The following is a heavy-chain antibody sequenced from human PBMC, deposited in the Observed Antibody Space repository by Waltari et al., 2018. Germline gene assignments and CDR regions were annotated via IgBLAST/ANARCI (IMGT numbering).Heavy chain of an antibody. CDR2: INPNSGGT. CDR1: GYTFTGYS. V-gene: IGHV1-2*06. CDR3: ARPLAAAGTNNWFDP. J-gene: IGHJ5*02. D-gene: IGHD6-13*01. Sequence: QVQLVQSGAEVKKPGASVKVSCKASGYTFTGYSMHWVRPAPGQGLEWMGRINPNSGGTNYAQKFQGRVTMTRDTSISTAYMELSRLRSDDTAVYYCARPLAAAGTNNWFDPWGQGTLVTVSS.